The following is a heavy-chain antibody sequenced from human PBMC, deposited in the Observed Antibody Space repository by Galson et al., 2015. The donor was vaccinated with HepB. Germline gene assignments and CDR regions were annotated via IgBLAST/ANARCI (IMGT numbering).Heavy chain of an antibody. Sequence: SETLSLTCTVSGGSISSYYWSWIRQPAGKGLEWIGRIYTSGSTNYNPPLKSRVTMSVDTSKNQFSLKLSSVTAADTAIYYCARGLRNYSHSSGYYFPYWYFDLWGRGTLVTVSS. CDR2: IYTSGST. D-gene: IGHD3-22*01. CDR1: GGSISSYY. J-gene: IGHJ2*01. V-gene: IGHV4-4*07. CDR3: ARGLRNYSHSSGYYFPYWYFDL.